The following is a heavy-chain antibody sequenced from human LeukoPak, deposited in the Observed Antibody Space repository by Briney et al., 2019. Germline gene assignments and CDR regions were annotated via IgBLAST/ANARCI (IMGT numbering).Heavy chain of an antibody. CDR1: GFTFSSYA. Sequence: PGGSLRLSCAASGFTFSSYAMHWVRQAPGKGLEGVAVISYDGSNKYYADPEKGRFTISRDNSKNTLYLQMNSLRAEDTAVYYCAESWEYLSYFDYWGQGTLVTVSS. D-gene: IGHD1-26*01. V-gene: IGHV3-30-3*01. CDR3: AESWEYLSYFDY. CDR2: ISYDGSNK. J-gene: IGHJ4*02.